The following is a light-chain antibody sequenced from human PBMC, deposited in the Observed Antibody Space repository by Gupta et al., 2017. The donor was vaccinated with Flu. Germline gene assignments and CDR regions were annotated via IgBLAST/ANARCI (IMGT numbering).Light chain of an antibody. Sequence: DIQLTQSPSFLSASVGDRVSITCRASQGLDSHLVWYQKKPAKAPKLLIYETSTWQSGVASRFIGSGAGTEFTLTITSLQPEDFVTDYCQQVNSCPLTFGRGTKVEIK. CDR2: ETS. CDR1: QGLDSH. J-gene: IGKJ4*01. V-gene: IGKV1-9*01. CDR3: QQVNSCPLT.